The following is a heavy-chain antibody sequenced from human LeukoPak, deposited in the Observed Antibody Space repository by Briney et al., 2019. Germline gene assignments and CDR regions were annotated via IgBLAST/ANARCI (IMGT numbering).Heavy chain of an antibody. D-gene: IGHD3-16*02. CDR1: GYTFTNYA. CDR2: IHPSTGNP. V-gene: IGHV7-4-1*02. J-gene: IGHJ4*02. CDR3: ARAFQSLGGLSLPDY. Sequence: ASVKVSCKTSGYTFTNYAMNWVRQAPGQGLEWMGWIHPSTGNPTYAQGLTGRFVFSLDTSVSTTYLQISSLKAEDTAVYYCARAFQSLGGLSLPDYWGQGTLVSVSS.